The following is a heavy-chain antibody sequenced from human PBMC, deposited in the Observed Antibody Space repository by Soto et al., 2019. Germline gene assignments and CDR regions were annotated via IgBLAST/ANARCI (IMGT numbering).Heavy chain of an antibody. J-gene: IGHJ6*02. D-gene: IGHD4-17*01. CDR1: GGTLSNYG. V-gene: IGHV1-69*12. Sequence: QVQLVQSGAEVKKPGSSVKVSCKASGGTLSNYGISWVRQAPGQGLEWMGGIIPVFGTANYAQKFQGRVTITADESKTTVYMDVSSLRSDDTAVYYCARGDATKIVVTTYYGMDVWGQGTTVTVSS. CDR2: IIPVFGTA. CDR3: ARGDATKIVVTTYYGMDV.